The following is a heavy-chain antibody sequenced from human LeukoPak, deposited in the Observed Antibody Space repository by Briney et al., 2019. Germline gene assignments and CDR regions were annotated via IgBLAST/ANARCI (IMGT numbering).Heavy chain of an antibody. D-gene: IGHD6-6*01. CDR2: IYYSGST. J-gene: IGHJ3*02. CDR1: GGSISSYY. CDR3: ARILPYSSSCTTHAFDI. Sequence: SETLSLTCTVSGGSISSYYWSWIRQPPGKGLEWIGYIYYSGSTNYNPSLKSRVTISVDTSKNQFSLKLSSVTAADTAVYYCARILPYSSSCTTHAFDIWGQGTMVTVSS. V-gene: IGHV4-59*08.